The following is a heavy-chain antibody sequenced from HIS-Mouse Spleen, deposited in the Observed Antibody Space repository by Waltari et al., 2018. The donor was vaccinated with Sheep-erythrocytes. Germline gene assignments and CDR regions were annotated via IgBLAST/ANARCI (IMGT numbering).Heavy chain of an antibody. J-gene: IGHJ3*02. CDR2: INPSGST. CDR1: GGSFSGYY. Sequence: QVQLQQWGAGLLKPSETLSLTCAVYGGSFSGYYWSWIRQPPGKGLVWIGEINPSGSTHYNPSLKSRVTISVDTSKNQFSLKLSSVTAADTAVYYCARGSAGSPTNDAFDIWGQGTMVTVSS. V-gene: IGHV4-34*01. D-gene: IGHD2-2*01. CDR3: ARGSAGSPTNDAFDI.